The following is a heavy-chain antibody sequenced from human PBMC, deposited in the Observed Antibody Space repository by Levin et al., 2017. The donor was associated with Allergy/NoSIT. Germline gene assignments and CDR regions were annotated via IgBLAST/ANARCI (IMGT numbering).Heavy chain of an antibody. J-gene: IGHJ4*02. CDR1: GYTFTGYY. Sequence: GESLKISCKASGYTFTGYYMHWVRQAPGQGLEWMGWINPNSGGTNYAQKFQGRVTMTRDTSISTAYMELSRLRSDDTAVYYCARVIGFGERTGLDYWGQGTLVTVSS. CDR3: ARVIGFGERTGLDY. CDR2: INPNSGGT. V-gene: IGHV1-2*02. D-gene: IGHD3-10*01.